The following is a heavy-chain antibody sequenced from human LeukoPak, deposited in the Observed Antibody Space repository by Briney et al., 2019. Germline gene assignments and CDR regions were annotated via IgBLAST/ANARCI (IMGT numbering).Heavy chain of an antibody. CDR1: GGSISNYY. J-gene: IGHJ3*02. V-gene: IGHV4-59*08. Sequence: PSETLSLTCTVSGGSISNYYWSWIRQPPGKELEWIGYIYYSGSTNYNPSLKSRVTISVDTSKNQFSLKLTSVTAADTAVYYCARGYSSGWSLHAFDIWGQGTMVTVSS. CDR3: ARGYSSGWSLHAFDI. D-gene: IGHD6-19*01. CDR2: IYYSGST.